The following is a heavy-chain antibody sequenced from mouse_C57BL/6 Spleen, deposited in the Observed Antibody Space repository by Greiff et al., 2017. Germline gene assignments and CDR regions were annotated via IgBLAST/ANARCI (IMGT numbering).Heavy chain of an antibody. V-gene: IGHV1-54*01. Sequence: QVQLKQSGAELVRPGTSVKVSCKASGYAFTNYLIEWVKQRPGQGLEGIGVINPGSGGTNYNEKFKGKATLTADKSSSTAYMQLSSLTSEDSAVYFCARSDGNYPYYAMDYRGQGTSGTVSS. CDR2: INPGSGGT. D-gene: IGHD2-1*01. CDR1: GYAFTNYL. CDR3: ARSDGNYPYYAMDY. J-gene: IGHJ4*01.